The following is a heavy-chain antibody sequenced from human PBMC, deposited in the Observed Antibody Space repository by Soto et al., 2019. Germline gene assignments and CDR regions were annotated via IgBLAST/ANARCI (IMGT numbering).Heavy chain of an antibody. V-gene: IGHV3-23*01. J-gene: IGHJ4*02. Sequence: EVQLLESGGDLVQPGGSLTLSCAASGFTFSDYAMSWVRQAPGKGLEWVSAFRGGGGSTFYADCGRGRFTSSRDNAKSTLYLQVNRLRVDYTAVYHCTKSGWSVVAGWECDYWVQGALVTVSS. CDR1: GFTFSDYA. CDR3: TKSGWSVVAGWECDY. D-gene: IGHD6-19*01. CDR2: FRGGGGST.